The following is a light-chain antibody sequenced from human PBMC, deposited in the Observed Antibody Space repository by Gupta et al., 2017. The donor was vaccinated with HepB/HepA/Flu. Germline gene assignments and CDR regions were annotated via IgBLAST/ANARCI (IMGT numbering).Light chain of an antibody. CDR3: SSFTSSSTLVV. Sequence: QAAPNPPSLVSWAPGQSSPISCTGTSSDVGGYNYVSWYQQHPGKAPKLMIYDVSNRPSGVSNRFSGSKSGNTASLTISGLQAEDEADYYCSSFTSSSTLVVFGAGTKLTVL. CDR2: DVS. J-gene: IGLJ2*01. V-gene: IGLV2-14*03. CDR1: SSDVGGYNY.